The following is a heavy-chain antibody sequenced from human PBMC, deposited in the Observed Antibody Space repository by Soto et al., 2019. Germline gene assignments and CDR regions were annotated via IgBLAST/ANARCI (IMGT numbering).Heavy chain of an antibody. V-gene: IGHV4-59*01. D-gene: IGHD3-10*02. CDR1: DGSIGSDY. Sequence: SETLYLTCTVSDGSIGSDYWSWIRQPPGKGLEWLGNIDYIGNTNYNPSLKSRVTMSIDTSKNRFSLKLASVTTADTAVYYCARMFDHYFNFNWFGPWGHGTLVPISP. CDR3: ARMFDHYFNFNWFGP. J-gene: IGHJ5*02. CDR2: IDYIGNT.